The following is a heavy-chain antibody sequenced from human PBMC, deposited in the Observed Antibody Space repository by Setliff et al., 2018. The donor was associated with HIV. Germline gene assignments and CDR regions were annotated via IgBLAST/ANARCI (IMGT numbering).Heavy chain of an antibody. Sequence: PSETLSLTCSVSGGSLNRYYWSWIRQTPGKGLEWIGYIYYSGGANYNSHPSLKSRLTILVDTSKNQFSLRMTSVTAADTAVYYCARRAYSHVPYWYFDLWGRGILVTVSS. CDR1: GGSLNRYY. CDR3: ARRAYSHVPYWYFDL. D-gene: IGHD5-18*01. V-gene: IGHV4-59*01. J-gene: IGHJ2*01. CDR2: IYYSGGA.